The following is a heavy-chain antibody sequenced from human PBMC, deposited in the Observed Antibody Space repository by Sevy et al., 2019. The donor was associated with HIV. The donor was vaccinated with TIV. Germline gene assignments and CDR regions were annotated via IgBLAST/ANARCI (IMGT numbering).Heavy chain of an antibody. Sequence: GGSLRLSCAASGFTFSSYAMNWVRQAPGKGLEWVSGIGGSGGTTYYADSVKGRFTISRDNSKNTMYLQMNTLRAEDTAVYYCAKDLVGGTYYFDFWGQGTLVTVSS. V-gene: IGHV3-23*01. CDR3: AKDLVGGTYYFDF. CDR1: GFTFSSYA. J-gene: IGHJ4*02. D-gene: IGHD1-26*01. CDR2: IGGSGGTT.